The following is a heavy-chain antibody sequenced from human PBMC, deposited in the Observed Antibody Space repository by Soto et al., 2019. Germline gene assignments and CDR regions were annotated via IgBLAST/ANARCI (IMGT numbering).Heavy chain of an antibody. CDR2: IGGSVAST. J-gene: IGHJ6*03. Sequence: GGSLRLSCAASGFSFSSYAMNWVRQAPGKGLEWVSTIGGSVASTDYAGSVKGRFTISRDNSRNTLYLQMNSLRAEDTAVYYCAKDRGSGSNFYYYYMDVWGKGTTVTVSS. CDR1: GFSFSSYA. D-gene: IGHD3-10*01. CDR3: AKDRGSGSNFYYYYMDV. V-gene: IGHV3-23*01.